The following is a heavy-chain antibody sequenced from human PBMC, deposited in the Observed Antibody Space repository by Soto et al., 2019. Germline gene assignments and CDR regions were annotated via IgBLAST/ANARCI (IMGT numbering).Heavy chain of an antibody. CDR3: ARPIAGATWNYYYGMDV. V-gene: IGHV3-53*01. CDR1: GFTVSSNY. CDR2: IYSGGST. J-gene: IGHJ6*02. D-gene: IGHD1-26*01. Sequence: GSLRLSCAASGFTVSSNYMSWVRQAPGKGLEWVSVIYSGGSTYYADSVKGRFTISRDNSKNTLYLQMNSLRAEDTAVYYCARPIAGATWNYYYGMDVWGQGTTVTVSS.